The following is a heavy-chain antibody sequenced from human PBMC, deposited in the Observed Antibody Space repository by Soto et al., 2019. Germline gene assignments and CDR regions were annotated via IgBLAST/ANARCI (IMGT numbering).Heavy chain of an antibody. Sequence: PSETLSLTCAVSGGSISSGGYSWSWIRQPPGKGLEWIGYIYHSGSTYYNPSLKSRVTISVDRSKNQFSLKLSSVTAADTAVYYCARGPNFWSGPLDYWGKGTLVT. CDR3: ARGPNFWSGPLDY. D-gene: IGHD3-3*01. J-gene: IGHJ4*02. CDR1: GGSISSGGYS. V-gene: IGHV4-30-2*01. CDR2: IYHSGST.